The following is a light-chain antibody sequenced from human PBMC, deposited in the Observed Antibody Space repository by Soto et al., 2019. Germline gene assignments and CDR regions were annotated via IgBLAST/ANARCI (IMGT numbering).Light chain of an antibody. CDR2: DVT. Sequence: QSALTQPRSVSGSPGQSVTISCTGTSGDVGAYDRVSWYQHHPTKAPKLIIYDVTNRPSGVPYRFSGSKSGSTASLTISGLQAEDEADYYCSSFAGSPVVFGGGTKLTVL. CDR1: SGDVGAYDR. V-gene: IGLV2-11*01. J-gene: IGLJ2*01. CDR3: SSFAGSPVV.